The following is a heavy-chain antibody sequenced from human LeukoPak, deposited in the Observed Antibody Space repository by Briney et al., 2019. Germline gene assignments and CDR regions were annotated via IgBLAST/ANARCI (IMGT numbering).Heavy chain of an antibody. V-gene: IGHV3-11*01. CDR3: AREGRYYDFCSGECYYYYGMDV. Sequence: GGSLRLSCAASGFTFSDYYMSWIRQAPGKGLEWVSYISSSGSTIYYADSVKGRFTISRDNAKNSLYLQMNSLRAEDTAVYYCAREGRYYDFCSGECYYYYGMDVWGQGTTVTVSS. CDR2: ISSSGSTI. J-gene: IGHJ6*02. CDR1: GFTFSDYY. D-gene: IGHD3-3*01.